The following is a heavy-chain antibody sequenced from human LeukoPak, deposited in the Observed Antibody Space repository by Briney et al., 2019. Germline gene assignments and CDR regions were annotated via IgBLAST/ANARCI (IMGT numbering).Heavy chain of an antibody. CDR3: ARQSAVALDY. Sequence: ASVNVSFTASGYTFTSYAMHWVRQAPGQRLEWMGWINAGNGNTKYSQKFQGRVTITRDTSASTAYMELSSLRSEDTAVYYCARQSAVALDYWGQGTLVTVSS. V-gene: IGHV1-3*01. CDR1: GYTFTSYA. J-gene: IGHJ4*02. CDR2: INAGNGNT. D-gene: IGHD6-19*01.